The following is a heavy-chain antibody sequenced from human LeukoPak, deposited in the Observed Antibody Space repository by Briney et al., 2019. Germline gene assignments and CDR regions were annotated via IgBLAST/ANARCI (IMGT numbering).Heavy chain of an antibody. J-gene: IGHJ6*04. D-gene: IGHD3-10*01. Sequence: ASVKVSCKASGYTFTSYGISWVRQAPGQGLEWMGWISAYNGNTNYAQKLQGRVTMTTDTSTSTAYVELRSLRSDDTAVYYCARDPKWFGELLPYGMDVWGKGTTVTVSS. V-gene: IGHV1-18*04. CDR1: GYTFTSYG. CDR3: ARDPKWFGELLPYGMDV. CDR2: ISAYNGNT.